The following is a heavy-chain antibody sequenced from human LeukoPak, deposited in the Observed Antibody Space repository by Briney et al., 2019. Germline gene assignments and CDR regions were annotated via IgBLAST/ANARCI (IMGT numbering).Heavy chain of an antibody. CDR1: GGSISSYY. D-gene: IGHD1-26*01. J-gene: IGHJ6*02. V-gene: IGHV4-59*01. CDR3: ARGGTVRNGMDV. Sequence: SETLSLTCTVSGGSISSYYWSWIRQPPGKGLEWIWYIYYSGSTNYNPSLKSRVAISVDTSRNQFSLKLSSVTAADTAVYYCARGGTVRNGMDVWGQGTTVTVSS. CDR2: IYYSGST.